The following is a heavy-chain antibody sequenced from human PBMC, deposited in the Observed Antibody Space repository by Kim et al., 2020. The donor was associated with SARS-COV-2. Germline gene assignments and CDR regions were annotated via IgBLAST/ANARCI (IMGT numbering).Heavy chain of an antibody. J-gene: IGHJ3*01. CDR2: IRSSAYGRTS. V-gene: IGHV3-49*04. CDR1: GFTFGDYA. Sequence: GGSLRLSCTASGFTFGDYAMSWVRQAPGKGLEWVGIIRSSAYGRTSAYAATVRVRFSISRSNSTIIVYLQIISVKTKDASVYSCAIEPFD. CDR3: AIEPFD.